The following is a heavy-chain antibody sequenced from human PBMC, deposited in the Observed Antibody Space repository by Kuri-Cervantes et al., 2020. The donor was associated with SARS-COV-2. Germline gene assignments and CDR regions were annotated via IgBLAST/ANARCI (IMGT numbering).Heavy chain of an antibody. J-gene: IGHJ4*02. Sequence: ASVKVSCKASGGTFSSYAISWVRQAPGQGFEWMGWTSAYNGNTNYAQKLQGRVTMTTDTSTSTAYMELRSLRSDDTAVYYCARPLGGYCSSTSCYPDYWGQGTLVTVSS. CDR1: GGTFSSYA. CDR2: TSAYNGNT. V-gene: IGHV1-18*01. CDR3: ARPLGGYCSSTSCYPDY. D-gene: IGHD2-2*01.